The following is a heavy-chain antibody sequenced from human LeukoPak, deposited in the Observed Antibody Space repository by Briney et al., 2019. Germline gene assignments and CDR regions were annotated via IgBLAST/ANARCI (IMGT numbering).Heavy chain of an antibody. V-gene: IGHV3-7*01. D-gene: IGHD3-3*01. CDR1: GFTFSSYW. CDR3: ARGFLEWLLYYYYYMDV. Sequence: GGSLRLSCAASGFTFSSYWMSWVRQAPGKGLEWVANIKQDGSEKYYVDSVKGRFTISSDNAKNSLYLQMNSLRAEDTAVYYCARGFLEWLLYYYYYMDVWGKGTTVTVSS. CDR2: IKQDGSEK. J-gene: IGHJ6*03.